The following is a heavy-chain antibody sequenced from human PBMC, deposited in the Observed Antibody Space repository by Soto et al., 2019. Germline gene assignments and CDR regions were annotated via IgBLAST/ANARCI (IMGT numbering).Heavy chain of an antibody. CDR1: GFTFSSYG. CDR3: AKDRNYGDYLDY. V-gene: IGHV3-30*18. D-gene: IGHD4-17*01. CDR2: ISYDGSNK. J-gene: IGHJ4*02. Sequence: QVQLVESGGGVVQPGRSLRLSCAASGFTFSSYGMHWVRQAPGKGLEWVAVISYDGSNKYYADSVKGRFTISRDNSKNTLYLQMNSLRAEDTAVYYCAKDRNYGDYLDYWGQGTLVTVSS.